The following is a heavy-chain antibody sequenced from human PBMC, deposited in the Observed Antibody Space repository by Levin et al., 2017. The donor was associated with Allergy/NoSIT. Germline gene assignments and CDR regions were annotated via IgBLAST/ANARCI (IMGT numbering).Heavy chain of an antibody. Sequence: GRFTISRDNAKDSLYLQMDNLRAEDTAVYYCSTHDDFYLNSWGQGTLVTVSS. CDR3: STHDDFYLNS. J-gene: IGHJ4*02. D-gene: IGHD2-21*02. V-gene: IGHV3-11*03.